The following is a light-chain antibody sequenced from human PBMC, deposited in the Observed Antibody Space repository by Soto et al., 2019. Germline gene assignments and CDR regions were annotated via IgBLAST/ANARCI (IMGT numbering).Light chain of an antibody. J-gene: IGKJ1*01. CDR2: AAS. Sequence: EIVFTQSPGTLSLSPGERATLSCRASQSVSSYYLAWYQQKPGQAPRLLIYAASSRATGIPDRFSGGGSGTDFTLTISRLEPEDFAVYYCQQCGSSPWTLGQGTKVDIK. CDR3: QQCGSSPWT. V-gene: IGKV3-20*01. CDR1: QSVSSYY.